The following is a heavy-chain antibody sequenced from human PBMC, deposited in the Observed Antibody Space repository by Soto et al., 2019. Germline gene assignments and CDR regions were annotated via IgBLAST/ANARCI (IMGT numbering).Heavy chain of an antibody. CDR3: TRAAREFSGSYCIY. J-gene: IGHJ4*02. CDR2: ISGNNGNT. D-gene: IGHD1-26*01. Sequence: QVQLVQSGAEVKKPGASVKVSCKASGYTFTNYGINWVRQAPGQGLEWMGWISGNNGNTNYAQNLQGRVTMTTDTSTNTAYMEVRSLRSDDTAVYYCTRAAREFSGSYCIYLGQGTVVTVSS. CDR1: GYTFTNYG. V-gene: IGHV1-18*01.